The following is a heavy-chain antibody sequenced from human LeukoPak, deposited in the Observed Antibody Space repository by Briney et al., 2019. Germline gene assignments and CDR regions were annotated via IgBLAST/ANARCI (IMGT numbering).Heavy chain of an antibody. CDR2: INHSGST. V-gene: IGHV4-34*01. CDR1: DGSFSGYY. CDR3: ARGSRLGVVERDAFDI. Sequence: SETLSLTCAVYDGSFSGYYWSWIRQPPGKGLEWIGEINHSGSTNYNPSLKSRVTISVDTSKNQFSLKLSSVTAADAAVYSCARGSRLGVVERDAFDIWGQGTMVTVSS. D-gene: IGHD3-3*01. J-gene: IGHJ3*02.